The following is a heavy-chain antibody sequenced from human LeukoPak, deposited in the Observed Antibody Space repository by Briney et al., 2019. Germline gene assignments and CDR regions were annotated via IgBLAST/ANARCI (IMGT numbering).Heavy chain of an antibody. CDR2: ISYDGSNK. CDR3: ARVWGIAARAPGDY. V-gene: IGHV3-30*19. J-gene: IGHJ4*02. CDR1: GFTFSNYG. D-gene: IGHD6-6*01. Sequence: GGSLRLSCAASGFTFSNYGMHWVRQAPGKGLEWVAVISYDGSNKYYADSVKGRFTISRDNSKNTLYLQMNSLRAEDTAVYYCARVWGIAARAPGDYWGQGTLVTVSS.